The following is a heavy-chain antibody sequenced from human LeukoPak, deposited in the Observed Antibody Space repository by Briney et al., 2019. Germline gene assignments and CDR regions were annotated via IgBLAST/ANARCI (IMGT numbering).Heavy chain of an antibody. CDR2: ISSSGSAI. CDR1: GFPLSSYS. J-gene: IGHJ4*02. V-gene: IGHV3-48*01. D-gene: IGHD2-15*01. Sequence: GGSLRLSCAASGFPLSSYSIDWVRQAPGEGLEWVSYISSSGSAIYYVDSVKGRFTVSRDNAKNSLFLQMNSPRAEDTAVYYCVRVKGSYFDYWGQGALVTVSS. CDR3: VRVKGSYFDY.